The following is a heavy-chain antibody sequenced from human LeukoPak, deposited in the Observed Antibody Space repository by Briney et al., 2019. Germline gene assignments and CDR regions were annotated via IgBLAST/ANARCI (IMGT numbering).Heavy chain of an antibody. J-gene: IGHJ4*02. CDR1: GFTFTSHV. CDR3: VREGLERRTNFDY. D-gene: IGHD1-1*01. Sequence: GGSLRLSCSASGFTFTSHVMHWVRQAPGKGLQYVSGISMNVQTTFYAGSVKGRFTISRDSSKNTVYLQMNSLTAEDTAVYYCVREGLERRTNFDYWGQGTLVSVSS. V-gene: IGHV3-64D*06. CDR2: ISMNVQTT.